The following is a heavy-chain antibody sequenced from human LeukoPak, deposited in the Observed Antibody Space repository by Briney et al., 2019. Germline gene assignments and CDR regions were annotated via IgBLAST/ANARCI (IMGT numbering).Heavy chain of an antibody. Sequence: GGSLRLSCAASGFTFSSHCMNWARQAPGKGLEWVSYISSSGSTIYYADSVKGRFTISRDNAKNSLYLQMNSLRAEDTAVYYCARDGATYYYEDGYFDYWGQGTLVTVSS. V-gene: IGHV3-48*03. CDR2: ISSSGSTI. CDR1: GFTFSSHC. CDR3: ARDGATYYYEDGYFDY. D-gene: IGHD3-22*01. J-gene: IGHJ4*02.